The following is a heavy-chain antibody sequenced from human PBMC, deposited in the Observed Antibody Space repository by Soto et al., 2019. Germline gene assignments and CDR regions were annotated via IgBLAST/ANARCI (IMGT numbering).Heavy chain of an antibody. Sequence: SGGSLRLSCAASGFTFSDHHMSWIRQAPGKGLEWVSYISSSGSDTYADSVKGRFTITRDNAKSSLYLQMNSLRAEDTAVYYCARKEVAVSGTYDYWGQGTLVTVSS. V-gene: IGHV3-11*01. D-gene: IGHD6-19*01. J-gene: IGHJ4*02. CDR1: GFTFSDHH. CDR3: ARKEVAVSGTYDY. CDR2: ISSSGSD.